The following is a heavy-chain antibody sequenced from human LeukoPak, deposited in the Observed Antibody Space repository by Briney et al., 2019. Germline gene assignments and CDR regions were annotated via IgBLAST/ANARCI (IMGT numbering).Heavy chain of an antibody. CDR2: IWYDGSNK. CDR1: GFTFSSYG. CDR3: GREVIRSDFFGAFDN. V-gene: IGHV3-33*01. J-gene: IGHJ3*02. D-gene: IGHD3-3*01. Sequence: PGGSLRLSCAASGFTFSSYGMHWVRQAPGKGLEWVAVIWYDGSNKYYADSVKGRFTISRGNSKNTLYLQKISLRADDTAVYYCGREVIRSDFFGAFDNWGQGTMVTVSS.